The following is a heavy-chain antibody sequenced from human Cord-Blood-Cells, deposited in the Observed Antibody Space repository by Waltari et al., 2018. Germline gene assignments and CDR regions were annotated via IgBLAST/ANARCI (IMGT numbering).Heavy chain of an antibody. CDR3: AGGGWAAHPPGSGAFDI. J-gene: IGHJ3*02. CDR1: GGSISSHY. D-gene: IGHD6-6*01. Sequence: QVQLQESGPGLVKPSETLSLTCTVSGGSISSHYWSWIRQPPGKGLEWIGYIYYSGSTNNNPSLKRRVNISVGTSKNQFSLKLSSVTAADTAVYYCAGGGWAAHPPGSGAFDIWGQGTMVTVSS. CDR2: IYYSGST. V-gene: IGHV4-59*11.